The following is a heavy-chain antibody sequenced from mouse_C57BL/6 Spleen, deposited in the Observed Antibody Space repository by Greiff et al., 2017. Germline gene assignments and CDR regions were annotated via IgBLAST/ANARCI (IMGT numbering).Heavy chain of an antibody. Sequence: QVQLKESGAELVKPGASVKMSCKASGYTFTTYPIEWMKQNHGKSLEWIGNFHPYNDDTKYNEKFKGKATLTVEKSSSTVYLELSRLTSDDSAVYYCARDYYGSRRDWYFDVWGTGTTVTVSS. CDR3: ARDYYGSRRDWYFDV. V-gene: IGHV1-47*01. J-gene: IGHJ1*03. D-gene: IGHD1-1*01. CDR1: GYTFTTYP. CDR2: FHPYNDDT.